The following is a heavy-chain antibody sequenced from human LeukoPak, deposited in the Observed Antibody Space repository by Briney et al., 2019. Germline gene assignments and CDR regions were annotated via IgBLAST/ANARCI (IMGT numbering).Heavy chain of an antibody. Sequence: PSETLSLTCTVSGGSISSGGYYWSWIRQHPGKGLEWIGYIYYSGSTYYNPSLKSRTTISVDTSKNQYSLKLSSVTAADTAVYYCASHSYCSSTSCYTNFGEFDYWGQGTLVTVSS. CDR1: GGSISSGGYY. D-gene: IGHD2-2*02. V-gene: IGHV4-31*03. CDR3: ASHSYCSSTSCYTNFGEFDY. J-gene: IGHJ4*02. CDR2: IYYSGST.